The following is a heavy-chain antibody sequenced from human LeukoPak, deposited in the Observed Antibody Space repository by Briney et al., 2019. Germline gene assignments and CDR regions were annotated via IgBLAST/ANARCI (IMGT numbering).Heavy chain of an antibody. CDR3: AREARQLNDY. CDR1: GGSISSGSYY. J-gene: IGHJ4*02. D-gene: IGHD6-6*01. CDR2: IYTSGST. Sequence: SETLSLTCTVSGGSISSGSYYWSWIRQPAGKGLEWIGRIYTSGSTNYNPSLKSRVTISLDTSKNQFSLTLTSVTAADTAVYYCAREARQLNDYWGQGTLVTVSS. V-gene: IGHV4-61*02.